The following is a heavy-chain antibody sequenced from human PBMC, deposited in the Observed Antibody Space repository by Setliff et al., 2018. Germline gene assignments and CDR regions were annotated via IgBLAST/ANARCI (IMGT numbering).Heavy chain of an antibody. CDR3: ARDLGHGGDSDY. D-gene: IGHD2-21*02. CDR1: GYSISSGY. Sequence: KTSETLSLTCTVSGYSISSGYIWGWIRQPAGKGLEWIGHIYIGGSANYNPSLKSRVTMSIDTSKNQVSLKLNSVTATDTAVYYCARDLGHGGDSDYWGQGILVTVSS. J-gene: IGHJ4*02. V-gene: IGHV4-61*09. CDR2: IYIGGSA.